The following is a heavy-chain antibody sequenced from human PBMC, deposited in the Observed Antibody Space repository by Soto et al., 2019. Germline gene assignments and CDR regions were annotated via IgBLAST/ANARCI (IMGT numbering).Heavy chain of an antibody. V-gene: IGHV1-3*01. CDR1: GYTFTSYA. D-gene: IGHD3-10*01. Sequence: ASVKVSCKASGYTFTSYAMHWVRQAPGQRLEWMGWINACNGNTKYSQKFQGRVTITRDTSASTAYMELSSLRAEDTAIYYCARDSGYGSTSSVNHYLDFWGHGTLVTVSS. CDR2: INACNGNT. J-gene: IGHJ4*01. CDR3: ARDSGYGSTSSVNHYLDF.